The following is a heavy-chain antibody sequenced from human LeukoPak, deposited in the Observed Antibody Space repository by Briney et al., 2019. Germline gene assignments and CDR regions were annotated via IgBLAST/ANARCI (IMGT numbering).Heavy chain of an antibody. CDR1: GFTFSTYD. J-gene: IGHJ3*02. Sequence: GGSLRLSCAASGFTFSTYDLHWVRHPTGKGLEWVSAIDTAGNTYYPGSVKGRFTISRENAKNSLYLQMNNVKAGDTTVYYCARTSKVTSAMDIWGQGTMVTVSS. CDR3: ARTSKVTSAMDI. D-gene: IGHD4-23*01. CDR2: IDTAGNT. V-gene: IGHV3-13*04.